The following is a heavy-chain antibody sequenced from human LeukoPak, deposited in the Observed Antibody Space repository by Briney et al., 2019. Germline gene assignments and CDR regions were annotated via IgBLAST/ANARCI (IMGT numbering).Heavy chain of an antibody. CDR2: INPNSGGT. D-gene: IGHD6-6*01. Sequence: ASVKVSCKASGYTFTGYYMRWVRQAPGQGLEWMGWINPNSGGTNYAQKFQGRVTMTRDTSISTAYMELSRLRSDDTAVYYCARDLGMAARYFDYWGQGTLVTVSS. CDR1: GYTFTGYY. J-gene: IGHJ4*02. V-gene: IGHV1-2*02. CDR3: ARDLGMAARYFDY.